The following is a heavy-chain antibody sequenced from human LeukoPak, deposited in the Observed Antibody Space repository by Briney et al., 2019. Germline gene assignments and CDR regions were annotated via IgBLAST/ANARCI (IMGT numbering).Heavy chain of an antibody. J-gene: IGHJ5*02. D-gene: IGHD1-1*01. Sequence: HTGGSLRLSCAASGFTFSSYAMSWVRQAPGKGLEWVSAISGSGGSTYYADSVKGRFTISRDNSKNTLYLQMNSLRAEDTAVYYCAKFGSTHWNESTWGQGTLVTVSS. V-gene: IGHV3-23*01. CDR3: AKFGSTHWNEST. CDR2: ISGSGGST. CDR1: GFTFSSYA.